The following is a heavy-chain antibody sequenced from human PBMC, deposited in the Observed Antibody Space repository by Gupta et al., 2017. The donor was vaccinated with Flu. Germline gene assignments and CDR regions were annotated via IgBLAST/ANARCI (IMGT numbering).Heavy chain of an antibody. CDR3: ARRVGTYCSGTSCYFDN. CDR1: GYAFNTFA. Sequence: QVQLVQSGAEVKKTGASVKVSCKASGYAFNTFAINWVRQATGHGLEWVGWMNPNSGATGYAQKFQGRVTMTRDISTNTSYLELRSLSSADTATYYCARRVGTYCSGTSCYFDNWGQGTLVTVSS. J-gene: IGHJ4*02. V-gene: IGHV1-8*01. CDR2: MNPNSGAT. D-gene: IGHD2-15*01.